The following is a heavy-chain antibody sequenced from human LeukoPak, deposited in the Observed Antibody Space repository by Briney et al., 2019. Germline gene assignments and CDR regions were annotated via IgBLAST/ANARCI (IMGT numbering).Heavy chain of an antibody. J-gene: IGHJ5*02. D-gene: IGHD5-18*01. Sequence: GGSLRLSCAASGFTFSDYGIHWVRQAPGKGLEWVAVLSPHANYEYYADSVQGRFTISRDDSKNTLDLQMNSLRDEDTGVYYCARADGYSSWFVHWGQGTLVTVSS. CDR2: LSPHANYE. CDR1: GFTFSDYG. CDR3: ARADGYSSWFVH. V-gene: IGHV3-33*01.